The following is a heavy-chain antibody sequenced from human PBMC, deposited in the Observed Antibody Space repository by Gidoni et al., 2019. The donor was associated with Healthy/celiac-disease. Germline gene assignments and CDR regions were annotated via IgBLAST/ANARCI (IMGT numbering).Heavy chain of an antibody. Sequence: EVQLVESGGGLVQPGGSLRLSFAASGFTFSAHYMDWGSQAPGKVLEWIGRTRNKANSYTTEYAASVKGRFTISRDDSKNSLYLQMNSLKTEDTAVYYCAREGYSNYARTQPFDYWGQGTLVTVSS. CDR2: TRNKANSYTT. J-gene: IGHJ4*02. CDR1: GFTFSAHY. D-gene: IGHD4-4*01. V-gene: IGHV3-72*01. CDR3: AREGYSNYARTQPFDY.